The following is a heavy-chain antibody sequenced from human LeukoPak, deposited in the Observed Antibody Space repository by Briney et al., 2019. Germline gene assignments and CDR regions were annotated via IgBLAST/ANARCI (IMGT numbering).Heavy chain of an antibody. CDR3: ARHDGSSWYDLFDY. J-gene: IGHJ4*02. CDR1: GYRFTSYW. Sequence: GESLKISCKASGYRFTSYWIGWVRQMPGKGLEWMGIIYPADSDTRYSPSFQGQVTISADKSISTAYLQWSSLKASDTAMYYCARHDGSSWYDLFDYWGQGTQVTVSS. D-gene: IGHD6-13*01. CDR2: IYPADSDT. V-gene: IGHV5-51*01.